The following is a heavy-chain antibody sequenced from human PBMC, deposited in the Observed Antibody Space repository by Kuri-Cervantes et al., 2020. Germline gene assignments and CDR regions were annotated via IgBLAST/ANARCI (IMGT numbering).Heavy chain of an antibody. V-gene: IGHV1-18*01. CDR3: ARAAGITGTTGWSHYYYYYYMDV. Sequence: ASVKVSCKASGYTFTSYGVSWVRQAPGQGLEWMGWISAYNGNTNYAQNLQGRVTMTTDTSTSTAYMELRSLRSDDTAVYYCARAAGITGTTGWSHYYYYYYMDVWGKGTTVTVSS. CDR2: ISAYNGNT. D-gene: IGHD1-7*01. CDR1: GYTFTSYG. J-gene: IGHJ6*03.